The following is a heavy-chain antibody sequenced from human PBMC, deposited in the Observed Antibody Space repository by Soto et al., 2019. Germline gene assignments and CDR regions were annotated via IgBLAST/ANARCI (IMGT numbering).Heavy chain of an antibody. CDR2: ISYSGNS. J-gene: IGHJ4*02. Sequence: PSETLSLTCTVSGGSVNNVDYYWSWMRQPPGKGLEWIGYISYSGNSYYKSSLKSRVTMSIDMSENQFSLKLTSVSAADTALYYCARGRYSGSYSGSVFDYWGQGTLVT. CDR3: ARGRYSGSYSGSVFDY. V-gene: IGHV4-30-4*01. CDR1: GGSVNNVDYY. D-gene: IGHD3-10*01.